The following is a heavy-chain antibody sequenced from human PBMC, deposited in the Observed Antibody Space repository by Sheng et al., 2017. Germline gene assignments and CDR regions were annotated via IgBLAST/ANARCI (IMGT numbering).Heavy chain of an antibody. V-gene: IGHV3-7*01. CDR2: VKQDGSEK. CDR1: GFTFSSYW. Sequence: EVQLVESGGGLAQPGGSLRLSCAASGFTFSSYWMTWVRQAPGKGLEWVANVKQDGSEKRYVDSVKGRFIISRDNAKNSLYLQMNSLRAEDTAVYYCAREYYDSGGYYWFDPWGQGTLVTVSS. D-gene: IGHD3-22*01. CDR3: AREYYDSGGYYWFDP. J-gene: IGHJ5*02.